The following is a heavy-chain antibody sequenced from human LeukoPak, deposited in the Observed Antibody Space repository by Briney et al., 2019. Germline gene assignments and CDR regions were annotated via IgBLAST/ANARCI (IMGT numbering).Heavy chain of an antibody. D-gene: IGHD2-2*01. Sequence: GGSLRLSCAASGFSVINKYVTWVRQAPGKGLEWVAFIRYDGSNQYYADSVKGRFTISRDNSKNTLYLQMNSLRAEDTAVYYCAKDPSFTSSKCYPPGIWGQGTMVTVSS. J-gene: IGHJ3*02. CDR3: AKDPSFTSSKCYPPGI. V-gene: IGHV3-30*02. CDR1: GFSVINKY. CDR2: IRYDGSNQ.